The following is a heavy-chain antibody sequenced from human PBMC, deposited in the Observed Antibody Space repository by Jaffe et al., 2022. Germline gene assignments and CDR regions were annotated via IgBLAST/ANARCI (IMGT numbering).Heavy chain of an antibody. CDR2: IYYSGTT. CDR3: ARLRPGSQFLYWFDP. J-gene: IGHJ5*02. Sequence: QLQLQESGPGLVKPSETLSLTCTVSGGSISIATYYWGWIRQPPGKGLEWIGNIYYSGTTHYNVSLKSRVTISVDTSKNQFSLRLTSVTAADTATYFCARLRPGSQFLYWFDPWGQGSLVTVSS. D-gene: IGHD3-10*01. V-gene: IGHV4-39*01. CDR1: GGSISIATYY.